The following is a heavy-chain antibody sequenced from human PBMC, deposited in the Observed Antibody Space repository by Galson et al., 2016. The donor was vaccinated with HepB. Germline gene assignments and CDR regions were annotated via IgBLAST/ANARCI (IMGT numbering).Heavy chain of an antibody. CDR1: GFTFSSYS. CDR2: ISSSSSYI. V-gene: IGHV3-21*06. CDR3: ASHYDILTGYFYGYYFDY. D-gene: IGHD3-9*01. Sequence: SLRLSCAASGFTFSSYSMNWVRQAPGKGLEWVSSISSSSSYIYHADSVKGRFTISRDNAKNSLYLQMNSLRAEDTAVYYCASHYDILTGYFYGYYFDYWGQGTLVTVSS. J-gene: IGHJ4*02.